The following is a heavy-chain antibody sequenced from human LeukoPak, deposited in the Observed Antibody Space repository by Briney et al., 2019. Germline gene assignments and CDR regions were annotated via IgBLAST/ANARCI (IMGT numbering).Heavy chain of an antibody. CDR3: ARVRRHCSGGSCFDAFDI. CDR1: GGTFSSYA. D-gene: IGHD2-15*01. V-gene: IGHV1-69*13. J-gene: IGHJ3*02. Sequence: SVRVSCKASGGTFSSYAISWVRQAPGQGLEWMGGIIPIFGTANYAQKFQGRVTITADESTSTAYMELSSLRSEDTAVYYCARVRRHCSGGSCFDAFDIWGQGTMVTVSS. CDR2: IIPIFGTA.